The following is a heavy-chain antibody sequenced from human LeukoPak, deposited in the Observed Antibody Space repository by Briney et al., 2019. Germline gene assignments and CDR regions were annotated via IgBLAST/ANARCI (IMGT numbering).Heavy chain of an antibody. CDR1: GGSISSYY. CDR3: ARPYYYDSRIDP. J-gene: IGHJ5*02. Sequence: SETLSLTCTVSGGSISSYYWSWIRQPPGKGLEWIGYIYYSGSTNYNPSLKSRVVISVDTSKNQFSLKLSSVTAADTAVYYCARPYYYDSRIDPWGQGILVTVSS. V-gene: IGHV4-59*08. D-gene: IGHD3-22*01. CDR2: IYYSGST.